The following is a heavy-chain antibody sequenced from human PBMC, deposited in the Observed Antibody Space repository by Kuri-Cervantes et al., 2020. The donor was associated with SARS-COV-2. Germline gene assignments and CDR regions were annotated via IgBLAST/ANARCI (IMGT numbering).Heavy chain of an antibody. CDR3: ARTIRDGYNGHYSDY. D-gene: IGHD5-24*01. CDR2: IYYSGST. Sequence: SETLSLTCTVSGGSISSYYWSWIRQPPGKGLEWIGYIYYSGSTDYNPSLKSRVTISVDTSKNQFSLKLSSVTAADTAVYYCARTIRDGYNGHYSDYWGQGTLVTVSS. CDR1: GGSISSYY. J-gene: IGHJ4*02. V-gene: IGHV4-59*01.